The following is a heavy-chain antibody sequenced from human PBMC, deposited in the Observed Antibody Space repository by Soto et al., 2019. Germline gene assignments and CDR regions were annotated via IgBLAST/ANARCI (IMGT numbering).Heavy chain of an antibody. CDR1: GFNVSSNY. CDR3: ARDRFGALTIFDYYGMDV. D-gene: IGHD3-3*01. J-gene: IGHJ6*02. CDR2: IYSGGST. V-gene: IGHV3-53*01. Sequence: GRSLRLSCSASGFNVSSNYMSSVRQAPGKGLECVSAIYSGGSTYYADSVKCRFTISRDNSKNTHYLQMNSLRAEDTAVYYCARDRFGALTIFDYYGMDVWGQGTTVTVAS.